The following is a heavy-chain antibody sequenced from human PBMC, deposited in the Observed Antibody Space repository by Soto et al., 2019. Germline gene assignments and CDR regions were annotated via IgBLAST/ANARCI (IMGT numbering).Heavy chain of an antibody. Sequence: EASVKVSCKASCYTFSSYGISWVRQAPGQGLEWMGWINAYNGNTNYAQNLQGRVTMTTDTSTSTAYMELRSLRSDDTAVYYCARDWFGIDYWGQGTLVTVSS. V-gene: IGHV1-18*01. D-gene: IGHD3-16*01. CDR2: INAYNGNT. CDR1: CYTFSSYG. CDR3: ARDWFGIDY. J-gene: IGHJ4*02.